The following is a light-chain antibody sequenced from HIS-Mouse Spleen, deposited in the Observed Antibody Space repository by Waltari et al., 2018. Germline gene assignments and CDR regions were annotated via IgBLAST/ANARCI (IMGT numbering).Light chain of an antibody. Sequence: SYELTQPPSVSVSPGQTARITFSGDALPKKYAYWYQQKSGQAPVLVIYEDSKRPSGSPERFSGARSGTMATLTISGAQVEDEADYYCYSTDSSGNHRVFGGGTKLTVL. V-gene: IGLV3-10*01. CDR1: ALPKKY. CDR2: EDS. J-gene: IGLJ2*01. CDR3: YSTDSSGNHRV.